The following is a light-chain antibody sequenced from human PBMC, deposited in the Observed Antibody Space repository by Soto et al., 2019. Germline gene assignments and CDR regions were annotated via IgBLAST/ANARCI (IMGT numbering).Light chain of an antibody. V-gene: IGKV3-15*01. CDR3: QQYYNWPQLT. Sequence: EIVLTQSPGTLSVSPGDRATLSCRASQSVSSTLAWYQQKPGQAPRLLFSGAYTRATGIPARFSGSGSGTEFTLTISGLQSEDFAVYYCQQYYNWPQLTFGGGTKVDIK. CDR2: GAY. CDR1: QSVSST. J-gene: IGKJ4*01.